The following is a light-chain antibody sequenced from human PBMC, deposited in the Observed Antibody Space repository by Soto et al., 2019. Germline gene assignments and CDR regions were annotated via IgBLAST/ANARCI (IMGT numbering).Light chain of an antibody. J-gene: IGKJ5*01. CDR2: DAS. CDR3: QQYNSFSLIT. V-gene: IGKV1-5*01. Sequence: DIQMTQSPSTLSASVGDTVTITCRSSQSISRWLAWYQQKPGKAPKILISDASILENGVPSRFSGTGSGTEFTLTISSLQPDDFATYFCQQYNSFSLITFGQGTRLEI. CDR1: QSISRW.